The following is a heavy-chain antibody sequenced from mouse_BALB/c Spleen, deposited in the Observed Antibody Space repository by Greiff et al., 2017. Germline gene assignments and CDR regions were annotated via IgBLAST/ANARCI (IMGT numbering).Heavy chain of an antibody. CDR1: GYTFTSYW. D-gene: IGHD1-2*01. Sequence: DLVKPGASVKLSCKASGYTFTSYWINWIKQRPGQGLEWIGRIAPGSGSTYYNEMFKGKATLTVDTSSSTAYIQLSSLSSEDSAVYFCAREGAHYYGLYAMDYWGQGTSVTVSS. V-gene: IGHV1S41*01. CDR3: AREGAHYYGLYAMDY. CDR2: IAPGSGST. J-gene: IGHJ4*01.